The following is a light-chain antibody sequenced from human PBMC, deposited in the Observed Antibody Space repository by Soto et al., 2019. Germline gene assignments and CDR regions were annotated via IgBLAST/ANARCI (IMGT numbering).Light chain of an antibody. CDR3: QSYDSSLSVV. V-gene: IGLV1-40*01. CDR2: GNS. CDR1: SSNIGAGYD. Sequence: QSVLTQPPSVSGAPGQRVTISCTGTSSNIGAGYDVHWYQQLPGTAPKLLIYGNSNRPSGIPDRCSGSKSGTSASLAITGLEAEDAADYYCQSYDSSLSVVFGGGTKLTVL. J-gene: IGLJ2*01.